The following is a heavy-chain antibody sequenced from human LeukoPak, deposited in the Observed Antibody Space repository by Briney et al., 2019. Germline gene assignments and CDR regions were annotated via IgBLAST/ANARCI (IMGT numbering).Heavy chain of an antibody. Sequence: SETLSLTCTVSGGSISSSTYYWGWIRQPPRTGLEWIGSIYYSGRTYYNPSLKSRVTISVDTSNNQFSLILSSVTATDTAIYYCARVRSVSNWLDPWGQGTLVTVSS. J-gene: IGHJ5*02. D-gene: IGHD6-19*01. CDR3: ARVRSVSNWLDP. CDR2: IYYSGRT. V-gene: IGHV4-39*01. CDR1: GGSISSSTYY.